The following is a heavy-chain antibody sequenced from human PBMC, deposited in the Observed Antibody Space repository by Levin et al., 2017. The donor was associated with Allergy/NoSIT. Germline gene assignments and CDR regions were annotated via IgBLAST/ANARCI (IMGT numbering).Heavy chain of an antibody. D-gene: IGHD4-11*01. CDR2: INPKTGVT. J-gene: IGHJ5*02. CDR3: ARGLPGYSTGWYDV. Sequence: ASVKVSCKASGYTFTGYYMHWVRQAPGQGLEWVGWINPKTGVTSYAQKFQGWVTMTWDTSISTAYMELTRLTSEDTAVYYCARGLPGYSTGWYDVWGQGTLVTFSS. CDR1: GYTFTGYY. V-gene: IGHV1-2*04.